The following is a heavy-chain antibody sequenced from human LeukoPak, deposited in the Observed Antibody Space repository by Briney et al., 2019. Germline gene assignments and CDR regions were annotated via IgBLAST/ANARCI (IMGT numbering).Heavy chain of an antibody. J-gene: IGHJ6*03. Sequence: GGSLRLSSAASGFTFSSYSMNWVRQAPGKGLEWVSSISSSSSYICYAVSVKGRFTISRDNAKNSLYLQMNSLRAEDTAVYYCARDGGYCSSTSCYSSDYYYYMDVWGKGTTVTVSS. CDR1: GFTFSSYS. V-gene: IGHV3-21*01. D-gene: IGHD2-2*01. CDR3: ARDGGYCSSTSCYSSDYYYYMDV. CDR2: ISSSSSYI.